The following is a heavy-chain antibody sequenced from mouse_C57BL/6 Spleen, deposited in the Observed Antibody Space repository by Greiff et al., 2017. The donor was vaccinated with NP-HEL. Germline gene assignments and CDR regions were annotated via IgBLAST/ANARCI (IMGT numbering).Heavy chain of an antibody. Sequence: ESGPGLVKPSQSLSLTCSVTGYSITSGYLRYWIRPLPGNILEWMGFISNDGSNNYTPYLKNRISITLDTPKNQFFLKLNSVTTGDTVTDYCAGLTGYGLDNGGKGITLTVSS. CDR2: ISNDGSN. D-gene: IGHD2-14*01. CDR3: AGLTGYGLDN. V-gene: IGHV3-6*01. CDR1: GYSITSGYL. J-gene: IGHJ2*01.